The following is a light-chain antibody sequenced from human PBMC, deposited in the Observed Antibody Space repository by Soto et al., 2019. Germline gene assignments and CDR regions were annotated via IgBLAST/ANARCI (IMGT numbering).Light chain of an antibody. CDR1: QSVGSNF. CDR3: QQYGSPPWA. Sequence: MVLTQSPGTLSLSPGERATLSCRASQSVGSNFLAWYQQKRGQAPRILIYAASNRDSGIPDRFSGSGSGSDFALNISRLEPEDFEVYYCQQYGSPPWAFGQGTRVEI. J-gene: IGKJ1*01. V-gene: IGKV3-20*01. CDR2: AAS.